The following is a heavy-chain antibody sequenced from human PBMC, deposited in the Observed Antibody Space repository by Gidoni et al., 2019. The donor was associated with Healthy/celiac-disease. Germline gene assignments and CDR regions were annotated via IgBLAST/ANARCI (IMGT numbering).Heavy chain of an antibody. J-gene: IGHJ3*02. Sequence: QVQLVQSAAGVKKPGSSVKVCCKASGGTFSSYATSWVRQAPGQGLEWMGGIIPIFGTANYAQKFQGRVTITADESTSTAYMELSSLRSEDTAVYYCARALSSGWYARAFDIWGQGTMVTVSS. CDR2: IIPIFGTA. CDR1: GGTFSSYA. CDR3: ARALSSGWYARAFDI. D-gene: IGHD6-19*01. V-gene: IGHV1-69*01.